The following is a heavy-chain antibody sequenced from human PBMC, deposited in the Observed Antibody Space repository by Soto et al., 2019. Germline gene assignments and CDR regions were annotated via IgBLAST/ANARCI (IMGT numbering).Heavy chain of an antibody. Sequence: PGXSLRLSCAASGFTFSSYVLNWLRQAPGKGLEWVSYISISSSTRYYADSVRGRFTISRDNAKNSLYLQMNSLRDEDTAVYYCARGGGFFDYWGQGTLVTVSS. CDR1: GFTFSSYV. V-gene: IGHV3-48*02. CDR3: ARGGGFFDY. J-gene: IGHJ4*02. D-gene: IGHD3-10*01. CDR2: ISISSSTR.